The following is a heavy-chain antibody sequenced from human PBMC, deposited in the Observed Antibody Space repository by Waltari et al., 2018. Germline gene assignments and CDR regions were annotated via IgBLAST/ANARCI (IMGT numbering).Heavy chain of an antibody. D-gene: IGHD6-6*01. Sequence: EVQLVESGGGLVQPGGSLRLSCAASGFSISGYWMQWVRQAPGKGLVCVSRIHSDGSSTSYADSVRGRFTISRDNAKNTVYLQMNSLRADDTAVYFCARDGLGSSHDYWGQGTLVTVSS. J-gene: IGHJ4*02. CDR1: GFSISGYW. V-gene: IGHV3-74*01. CDR2: IHSDGSST. CDR3: ARDGLGSSHDY.